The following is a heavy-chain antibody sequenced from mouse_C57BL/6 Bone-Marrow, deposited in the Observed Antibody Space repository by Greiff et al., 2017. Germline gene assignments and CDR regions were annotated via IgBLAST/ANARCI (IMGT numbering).Heavy chain of an antibody. V-gene: IGHV5-4*01. CDR3: ARDGFNRRFAY. Sequence: DVHLVESGGGLVKPGGSLKLSCAASGFTFSSYAMSWVRQTPEKRLEWVATISDGGSYTYYPDNVKGRFTISRDNAKNNLYLQMSHLKSEDTAMYYCARDGFNRRFAYWGQGTLVTVSA. CDR2: ISDGGSYT. J-gene: IGHJ3*01. CDR1: GFTFSSYA.